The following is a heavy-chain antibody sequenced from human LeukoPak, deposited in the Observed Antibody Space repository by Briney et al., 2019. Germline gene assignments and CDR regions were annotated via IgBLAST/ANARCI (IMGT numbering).Heavy chain of an antibody. J-gene: IGHJ2*01. D-gene: IGHD5-18*01. CDR3: ARRDGYSYGYTPKPGRYFDL. CDR2: IYPGDSDI. CDR1: GYNFDTYW. V-gene: IGHV5-51*01. Sequence: GESLKISCKGSGYNFDTYWIDWVRQMPGKGLEWMGIIYPGDSDIRYSPSFQGQVTISADKSISTAYLQWSSLKASDTAMYYCARRDGYSYGYTPKPGRYFDLWGRGTLVTVSS.